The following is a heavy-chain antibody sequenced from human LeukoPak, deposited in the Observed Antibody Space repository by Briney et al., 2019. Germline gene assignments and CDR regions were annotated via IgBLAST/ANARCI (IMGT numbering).Heavy chain of an antibody. V-gene: IGHV4-39*01. J-gene: IGHJ4*02. CDR2: IYYSGST. Sequence: PSETLSLTCTVSGGSISSSSYYWGWIRQPPGKGLEWIGSIYYSGSTYYNPSLKSRVTISVDTSKNQFSLKLSSVTAADTAVYYCARQAHLEWLLYRYYYFDYWGQGTLVTVSS. CDR3: ARQAHLEWLLYRYYYFDY. D-gene: IGHD3-3*01. CDR1: GGSISSSSYY.